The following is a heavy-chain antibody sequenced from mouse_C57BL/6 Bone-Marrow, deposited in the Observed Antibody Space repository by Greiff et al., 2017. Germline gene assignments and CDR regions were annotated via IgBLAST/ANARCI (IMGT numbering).Heavy chain of an antibody. CDR3: ARGPWFAY. V-gene: IGHV5-17*01. J-gene: IGHJ3*01. Sequence: VESGGGLVNLGGSLKFPCAASGFTFIDYGFPWFRQAPEKGLEWVAYISCGSITIYHADTVKGRFTISRDNAKKTLFLQMTSLRSEDTAMYYCARGPWFAYWGQGTLVTVSA. CDR1: GFTFIDYG. CDR2: ISCGSITI.